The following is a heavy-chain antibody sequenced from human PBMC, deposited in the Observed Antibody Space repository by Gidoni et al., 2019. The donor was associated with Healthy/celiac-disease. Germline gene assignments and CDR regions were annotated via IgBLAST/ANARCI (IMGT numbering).Heavy chain of an antibody. D-gene: IGHD6-13*01. CDR2: INLSGST. V-gene: IGHV4-34*01. CDR1: GVSFSGYS. Sequence: QVQLQQWRAGLLKPSETLSLTCAVSGVSFSGYSWSWIRQPPGKGLEWIEEINLSGSTNYNQTRKSRVTISVDTSKNQFSRKLSAVTAAETAVYYCARGTMAAAVLTDFDYWGQGTLVTVSS. J-gene: IGHJ4*02. CDR3: ARGTMAAAVLTDFDY.